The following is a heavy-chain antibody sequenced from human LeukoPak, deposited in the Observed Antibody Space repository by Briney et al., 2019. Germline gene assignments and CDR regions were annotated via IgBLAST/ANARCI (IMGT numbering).Heavy chain of an antibody. J-gene: IGHJ3*02. CDR1: GFTFGDYA. D-gene: IGHD4-11*01. Sequence: PGGSLRLSCTASGFTFGDYAMNWVRQAPGKGLEWVSYISSSGSTIYYADSVKGRFTISRDNAKNSLYLQMNSLRAEDTAVYYCARDRDYRFSFDIWGQGTMVTVSS. CDR2: ISSSGSTI. CDR3: ARDRDYRFSFDI. V-gene: IGHV3-48*03.